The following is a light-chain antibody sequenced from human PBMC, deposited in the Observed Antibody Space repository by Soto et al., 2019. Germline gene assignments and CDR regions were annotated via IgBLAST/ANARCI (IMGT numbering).Light chain of an antibody. CDR2: SNN. CDR1: SSNIGSNT. Sequence: QSALTQPPSASGTPGQRVTISCSVSSSNIGSNTVNWYQQLPGTAPKLLIYSNNQRPSGVPDRFSGSKSGTSASLAISGLQSEDEADYYCAAWDDSLNGYVFGTGTKVTVL. V-gene: IGLV1-44*01. CDR3: AAWDDSLNGYV. J-gene: IGLJ1*01.